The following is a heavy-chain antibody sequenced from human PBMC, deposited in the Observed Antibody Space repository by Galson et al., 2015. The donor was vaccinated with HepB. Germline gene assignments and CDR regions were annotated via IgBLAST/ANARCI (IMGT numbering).Heavy chain of an antibody. CDR3: AREGDYYDSSGYYYY. CDR1: GYTFTGYY. D-gene: IGHD3-22*01. V-gene: IGHV1-2*02. CDR2: INPNSGGT. Sequence: SVKVSCKASGYTFTGYYMHWVRQAPGQGLEWMGWINPNSGGTNYAQKFQGRVTMTRDTSISTAYMELSRLRSDDTAVYYCAREGDYYDSSGYYYYWGQGTLVTVSS. J-gene: IGHJ4*02.